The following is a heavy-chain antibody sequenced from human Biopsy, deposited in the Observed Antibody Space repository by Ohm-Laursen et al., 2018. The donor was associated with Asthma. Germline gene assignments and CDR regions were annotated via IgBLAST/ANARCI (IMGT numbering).Heavy chain of an antibody. Sequence: GSLRLSCAASAFTFGTYGVNWVRQAPGKGLEWVASTSSSSSYIYYADSVKGRFTISRDNAKNSLYLQMNSLRAEDTALYYCAKGEWELLEANFDYWGQGTLVTVSS. J-gene: IGHJ4*02. CDR1: AFTFGTYG. D-gene: IGHD1-26*01. V-gene: IGHV3-21*04. CDR2: TSSSSSYI. CDR3: AKGEWELLEANFDY.